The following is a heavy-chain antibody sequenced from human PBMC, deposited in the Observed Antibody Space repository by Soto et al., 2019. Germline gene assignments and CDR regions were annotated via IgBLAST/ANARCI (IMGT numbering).Heavy chain of an antibody. Sequence: EVQLVESGGGLVQSGGSLRLSCAASGFTFSGYSMSWVRQAPGKGLEWVSYISSGSTTIYYADSVKGRFTISRDNAKNSLYLQMNSLRDEDTAVYYCAGVRNGLDVWGQGTTVTVSS. CDR1: GFTFSGYS. CDR2: ISSGSTTI. D-gene: IGHD3-10*01. V-gene: IGHV3-48*02. J-gene: IGHJ6*02. CDR3: AGVRNGLDV.